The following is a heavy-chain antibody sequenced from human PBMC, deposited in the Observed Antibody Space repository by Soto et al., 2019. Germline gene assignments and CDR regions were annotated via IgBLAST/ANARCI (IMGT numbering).Heavy chain of an antibody. CDR2: IHDSGSI. CDR1: GGSIGSLYYR. J-gene: IGHJ2*01. V-gene: IGHV4-30-4*08. D-gene: IGHD2-2*01. CDR3: ARHGGGYCSSASCDDGILLWYLDL. Sequence: SQTMSLTSTVAGGSIGSLYYRCTRIRHTPERGLEWIGYIHDSGSILYNPSLKSRVTISVDTSKNQFSLKLSSVTAADTAVYYCARHGGGYCSSASCDDGILLWYLDLWGSGTLVTVSS.